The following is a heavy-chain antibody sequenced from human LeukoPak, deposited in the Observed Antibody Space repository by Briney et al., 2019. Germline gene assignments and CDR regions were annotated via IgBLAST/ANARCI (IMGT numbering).Heavy chain of an antibody. V-gene: IGHV3-23*01. D-gene: IGHD3-22*01. CDR3: AKLPYYDSSGYYYVGIDY. CDR2: ISGSGGST. Sequence: GGSLRLSCAASGFTFSSYAMSWVRQAPGKGLEWVSAISGSGGSTYYADSVKGRFTISRDNSKNTLYLQMNSLRAEDTAVYYCAKLPYYDSSGYYYVGIDYWGQGTLVTVSP. J-gene: IGHJ4*02. CDR1: GFTFSSYA.